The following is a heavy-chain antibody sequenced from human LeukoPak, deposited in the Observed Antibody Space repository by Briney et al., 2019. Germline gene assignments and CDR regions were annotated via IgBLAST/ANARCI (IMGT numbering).Heavy chain of an antibody. J-gene: IGHJ4*02. V-gene: IGHV5-51*01. Sequence: PGESLKISCNGSGYXFTDYWICWVRQMPGKGLEWMGIIYPGDSDARYSPSFQGHVTISVDKSITTAYLQWNSLKASDTAMYYCARDSSSGWYYFDYWGQGTLVTVSS. CDR3: ARDSSSGWYYFDY. CDR1: GYXFTDYW. CDR2: IYPGDSDA. D-gene: IGHD6-19*01.